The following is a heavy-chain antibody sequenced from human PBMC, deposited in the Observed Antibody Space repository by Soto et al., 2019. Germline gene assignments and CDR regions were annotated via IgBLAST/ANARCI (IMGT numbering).Heavy chain of an antibody. CDR1: GFTFSSYW. J-gene: IGHJ4*02. D-gene: IGHD3-3*01. CDR2: IKQDGSEK. CDR3: AREATIFGVVIAIDY. Sequence: GGSLRLSCAASGFTFSSYWMSWVRQAPGKGLEWVANIKQDGSEKYYVDSVKGRFTISRDNAKNSLYLQMNSLRAEDTAVYYCAREATIFGVVIAIDYWGQGTLVTVSS. V-gene: IGHV3-7*01.